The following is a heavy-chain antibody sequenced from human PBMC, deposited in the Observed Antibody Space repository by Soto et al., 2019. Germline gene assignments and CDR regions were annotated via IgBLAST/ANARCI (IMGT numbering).Heavy chain of an antibody. CDR1: GGSLNSIGYY. J-gene: IGHJ4*02. Sequence: SETLSLTCTVSGGSLNSIGYYWGWIRQPPGKGLEWIGSVYYSETTYYNPSLKGRVTISVDKTKNHFSLKLSSVTAADTAVYYCARFVSRSWYLFDHWGQGTLVTVSS. V-gene: IGHV4-39*02. CDR2: VYYSETT. CDR3: ARFVSRSWYLFDH. D-gene: IGHD6-13*01.